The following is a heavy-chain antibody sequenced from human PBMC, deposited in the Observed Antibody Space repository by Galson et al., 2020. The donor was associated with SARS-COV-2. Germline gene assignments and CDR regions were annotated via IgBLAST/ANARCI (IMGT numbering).Heavy chain of an antibody. Sequence: SGLTLVKPTQTLTLTCTFSGFSLSTSGMCVSWIRQPPGKALEWLALIDWDDDKYYSTSLKTRLTISKDTSKNQVVLTMTNMDPVDTATYYCARMILYDSSGRVNYYGMDVWGQGTTVTVSS. J-gene: IGHJ6*02. CDR2: IDWDDDK. V-gene: IGHV2-70*01. CDR1: GFSLSTSGMC. CDR3: ARMILYDSSGRVNYYGMDV. D-gene: IGHD3-22*01.